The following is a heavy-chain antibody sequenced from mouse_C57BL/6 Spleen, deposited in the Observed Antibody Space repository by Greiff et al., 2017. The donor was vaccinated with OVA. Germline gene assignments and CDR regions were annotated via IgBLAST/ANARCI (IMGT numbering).Heavy chain of an antibody. CDR1: GYTFTSYW. J-gene: IGHJ2*01. CDR2: IDPSDSYT. D-gene: IGHD2-4*01. V-gene: IGHV1-50*01. Sequence: VQLQQPGAELVKPGASVKLSCKASGYTFTSYWMQWVKQRPGQGLEWIGEIDPSDSYTNYNQKFKGKATLTVDTSSSTAYMQLSSLTSEYSAINYCTRQGLRRGFDYWGQGTTLTVSS. CDR3: TRQGLRRGFDY.